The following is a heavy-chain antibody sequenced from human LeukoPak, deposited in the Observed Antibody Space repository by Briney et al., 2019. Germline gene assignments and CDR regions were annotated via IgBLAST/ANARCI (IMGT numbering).Heavy chain of an antibody. CDR2: IKQDGSVQ. D-gene: IGHD3-10*01. Sequence: GGSLRLSCAASGFTFDDYGMSWVRQAPGKGLEWVASIKQDGSVQHYVDPVRGRFAISRDNAKNALYLQMNNLRDEDTAMYYCARNRAAPENWGQGTLVTVSS. CDR3: ARNRAAPEN. CDR1: GFTFDDYG. V-gene: IGHV3-7*01. J-gene: IGHJ4*02.